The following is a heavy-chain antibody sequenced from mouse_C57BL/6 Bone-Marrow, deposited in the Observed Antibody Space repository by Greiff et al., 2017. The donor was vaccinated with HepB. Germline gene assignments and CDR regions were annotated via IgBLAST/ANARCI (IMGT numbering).Heavy chain of an antibody. J-gene: IGHJ3*01. CDR2: IYPGSGST. V-gene: IGHV1-55*01. D-gene: IGHD1-1*01. CDR3: ATYYYGSSYGAY. CDR1: GYTFTSYW. Sequence: QVQLQQPGAELVKPGASVKMSCKASGYTFTSYWITWVKQRPGQGLEWIGDIYPGSGSTNYNEKFKSKATLTVDTSSSTAYMQLSSLTSEDSAVYYCATYYYGSSYGAYWGQGTLVTVSA.